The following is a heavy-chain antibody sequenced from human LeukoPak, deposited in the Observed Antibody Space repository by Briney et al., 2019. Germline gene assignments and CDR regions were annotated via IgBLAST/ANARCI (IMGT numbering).Heavy chain of an antibody. J-gene: IGHJ4*02. CDR3: ARDYGVYFDY. V-gene: IGHV3-21*01. CDR2: ISSGRGYI. Sequence: GGSLRLSYAASGFTFSSYSMNWVRQAPGKGLEWVSSISSGRGYIYNADSVKGRFTISRDNAKNSLYLQMNSLRAEDTAVYYCARDYGVYFDYWGQGTLVTVSS. D-gene: IGHD4-17*01. CDR1: GFTFSSYS.